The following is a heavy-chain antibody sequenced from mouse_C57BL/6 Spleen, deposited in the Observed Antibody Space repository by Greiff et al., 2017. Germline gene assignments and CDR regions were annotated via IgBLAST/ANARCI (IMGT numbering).Heavy chain of an antibody. CDR3: ARGDGYKPSFDY. J-gene: IGHJ2*01. D-gene: IGHD2-3*01. CDR1: GYTFTDYN. CDR2: INPNNGGT. V-gene: IGHV1-18*01. Sequence: EVQLQQSGAELMKPGASVKIPCKASGYTFTDYNMDWVKQSHGKSLEWIGDINPNNGGTIYNQKFKGKATLTVDKSSSTAYMELRSLTSEDTAVYYCARGDGYKPSFDYWGQGTTLTVSS.